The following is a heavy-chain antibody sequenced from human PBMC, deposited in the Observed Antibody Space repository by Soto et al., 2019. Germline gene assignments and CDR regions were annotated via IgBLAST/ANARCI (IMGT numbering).Heavy chain of an antibody. V-gene: IGHV3-23*01. D-gene: IGHD3-10*01. J-gene: IGHJ5*02. CDR2: ISGSGGST. Sequence: EVQLLESGGGLVQPGGSLRLSCAASGFTFSSYAMSWVRQAPGKGLEWVSAISGSGGSTYYADSVKCRFTISRDNSKSTLYLQMNSLRAEDTAVYYCAKDLGPVGAHNWFDPWGQGTLVTVSS. CDR1: GFTFSSYA. CDR3: AKDLGPVGAHNWFDP.